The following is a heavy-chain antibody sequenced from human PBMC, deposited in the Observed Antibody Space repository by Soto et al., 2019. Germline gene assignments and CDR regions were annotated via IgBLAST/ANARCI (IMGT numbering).Heavy chain of an antibody. CDR2: VYYSGTT. CDR3: ARTTAVPNSLRSRYFFDY. J-gene: IGHJ4*02. D-gene: IGHD4-17*01. V-gene: IGHV4-61*01. CDR1: GGSVSDKTYY. Sequence: SETLSLTCSVSGGSVSDKTYYWSWIRQPPGKGLEWIGYVYYSGTTNYNPSLKSRVTISVDLSKNQFSLRLSSVTTADTALYYCARTTAVPNSLRSRYFFDYWGQGTLVTVSS.